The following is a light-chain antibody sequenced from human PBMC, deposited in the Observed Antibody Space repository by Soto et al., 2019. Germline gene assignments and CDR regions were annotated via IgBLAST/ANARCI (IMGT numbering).Light chain of an antibody. CDR3: QKYNSAPWT. V-gene: IGKV1-27*01. CDR1: QGISNY. Sequence: DIQMTQSPSSLSASVGDRVTITCRASQGISNYLAWYQQQPGKVPKLLIYVASTLQSGVPSRFSGSGSGTDFTLTISSMQPEDVATYYCQKYNSAPWTFGQGTKVEIK. J-gene: IGKJ1*01. CDR2: VAS.